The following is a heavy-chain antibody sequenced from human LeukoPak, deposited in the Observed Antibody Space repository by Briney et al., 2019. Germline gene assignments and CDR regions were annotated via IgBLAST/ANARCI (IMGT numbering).Heavy chain of an antibody. CDR3: ARAVGCSTITCTYYYYYYMDV. Sequence: GESLRLSCAASGFTFSSYWMHWVRQAPGKGLVWVSHINTDGSSTNYADSVKGRFTISRDNAKNTLYLHMNSLRAEDTAVYYCARAVGCSTITCTYYYYYYMDVWGKGTTVTVSS. CDR2: INTDGSST. V-gene: IGHV3-74*01. J-gene: IGHJ6*03. D-gene: IGHD2/OR15-2a*01. CDR1: GFTFSSYW.